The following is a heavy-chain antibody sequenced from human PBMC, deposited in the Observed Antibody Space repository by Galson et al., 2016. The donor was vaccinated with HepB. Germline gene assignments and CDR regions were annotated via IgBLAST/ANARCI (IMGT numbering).Heavy chain of an antibody. Sequence: SETLSLTCTVSGGSVSRSAYYWSWIRRPPGKGLEWIGHVYYTGSTNYYPSLTSRVTMSVDTSKNEFSLKLSSVTAADTAGYYCARGQINWYFDLWGRGTLVTVSS. CDR2: VYYTGST. CDR1: GGSVSRSAYY. J-gene: IGHJ2*01. V-gene: IGHV4-61*08. CDR3: ARGQINWYFDL.